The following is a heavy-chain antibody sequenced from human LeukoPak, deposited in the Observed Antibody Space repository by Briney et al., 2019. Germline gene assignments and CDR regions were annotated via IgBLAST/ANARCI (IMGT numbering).Heavy chain of an antibody. J-gene: IGHJ4*02. CDR3: AKDMGTSSGWWLFDY. CDR2: ISGDGGST. V-gene: IGHV3-43*02. Sequence: GGSLRLSCAASGXTFNDYAMHWVRQAPGKGLEWVSLISGDGGSTYYADSVKGRFTISRDNSKNSLYVQMNSLRTEDTALYYCAKDMGTSSGWWLFDYWGQGTPVTVSS. CDR1: GXTFNDYA. D-gene: IGHD6-19*01.